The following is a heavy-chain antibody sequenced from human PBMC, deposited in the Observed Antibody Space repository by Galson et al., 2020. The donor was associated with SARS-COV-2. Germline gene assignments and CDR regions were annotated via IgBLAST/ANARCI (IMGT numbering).Heavy chain of an antibody. D-gene: IGHD3-16*01. CDR3: ARDRGGGYGLDV. Sequence: GGSLRLSCAASGFTVSANYMSLVRQAPGKGLEWVSVIYSDGSTSYADSVKGRITISIDTSKNTLYLQMNSLRAEDSAVYYCARDRGGGYGLDVWGQGATVSVSS. CDR2: IYSDGST. CDR1: GFTVSANY. V-gene: IGHV3-53*01. J-gene: IGHJ6*02.